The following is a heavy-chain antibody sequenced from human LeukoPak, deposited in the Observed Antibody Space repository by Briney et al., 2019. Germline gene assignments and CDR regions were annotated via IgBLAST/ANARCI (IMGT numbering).Heavy chain of an antibody. D-gene: IGHD2-21*02. CDR3: ASDVVVTAIRVPKENA. CDR1: GFTFSDYY. CDR2: INNSGST. J-gene: IGHJ5*02. Sequence: LRLSCAASGFTFSDYYMSWIRPPPPKGLELMGEINNSGSTNYNPSLKSRVTITVDTSKNQFYLKMSSLTAADTAVYYCASDVVVTAIRVPKENAWGQGTLVSVSS. V-gene: IGHV4-34*01.